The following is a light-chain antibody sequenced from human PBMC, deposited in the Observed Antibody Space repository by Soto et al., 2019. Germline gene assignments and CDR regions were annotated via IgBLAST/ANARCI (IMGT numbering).Light chain of an antibody. CDR1: QSVSSY. V-gene: IGKV3-11*01. CDR3: QPRSNWPLT. J-gene: IGKJ4*01. Sequence: EIVLTQSPATLSLSPGERATLSCRASQSVSSYLAWYPQKPGQAPRLLINDASNRATGIPARFSGSGSGTDFTLTISSLEPADFAVYYCQPRSNWPLTFGGGTKVEIK. CDR2: DAS.